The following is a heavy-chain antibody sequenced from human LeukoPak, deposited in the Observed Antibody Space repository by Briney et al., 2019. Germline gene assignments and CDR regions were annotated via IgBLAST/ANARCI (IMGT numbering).Heavy chain of an antibody. CDR2: VYNNGNT. D-gene: IGHD4-23*01. CDR1: DGSISTSL. J-gene: IGHJ3*02. Sequence: SETLSLTCTVSDGSISTSLWSWLRQPPGKALEWIGYVYNNGNTDYNPSLKSRVITSIDTSKKQFSLKLSSVTAADTAVYYCARHMYGNVIDAFDIWGQGTMVTVSS. V-gene: IGHV4-59*08. CDR3: ARHMYGNVIDAFDI.